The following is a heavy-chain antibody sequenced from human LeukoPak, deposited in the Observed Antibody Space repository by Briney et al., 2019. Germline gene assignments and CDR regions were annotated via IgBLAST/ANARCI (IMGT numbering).Heavy chain of an antibody. V-gene: IGHV1-46*01. Sequence: ASVKVSCKASGYTFTSYYMHWVRQATGQGLEWMGIINPSGGSTSYAQKFQGRVTMTRDTSTSTVYMELSSLRSKDTAVYYCARDLYYGSGSYSILFDYWGQGTLVTVSS. CDR3: ARDLYYGSGSYSILFDY. J-gene: IGHJ4*02. CDR2: INPSGGST. D-gene: IGHD3-10*01. CDR1: GYTFTSYY.